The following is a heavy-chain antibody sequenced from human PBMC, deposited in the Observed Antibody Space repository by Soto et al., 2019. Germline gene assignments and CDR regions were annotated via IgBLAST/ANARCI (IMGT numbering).Heavy chain of an antibody. V-gene: IGHV3-30-3*01. CDR3: ASGIAARRGAYYFDY. CDR2: ISYDGSNK. J-gene: IGHJ4*02. Sequence: PGGSLRLSCAASGFTFSSYAMHWVRQAPGKGLEWVAVISYDGSNKYYADSVKGRFTISRDNSKNTLYLQMNSLRAEDTAVYYRASGIAARRGAYYFDYWRQRTLVTVPS. CDR1: GFTFSSYA. D-gene: IGHD6-6*01.